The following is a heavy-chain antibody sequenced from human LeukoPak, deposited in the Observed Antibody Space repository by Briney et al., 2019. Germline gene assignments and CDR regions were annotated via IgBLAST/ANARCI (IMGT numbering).Heavy chain of an antibody. D-gene: IGHD2-8*01. CDR2: LSRGGGTT. V-gene: IGHV3-23*01. J-gene: IGHJ4*02. Sequence: GGSVSLSCTGSGFNFNMFAMNWVRQAPGQGLEWVSGLSRGGGTTNYADSVKGRFNISRDKSKNMVFLQMNSLRPEDTAVYYCAKEQRIRHCSEGVCMEGYYFDYWGQGSLVTVSS. CDR3: AKEQRIRHCSEGVCMEGYYFDY. CDR1: GFNFNMFA.